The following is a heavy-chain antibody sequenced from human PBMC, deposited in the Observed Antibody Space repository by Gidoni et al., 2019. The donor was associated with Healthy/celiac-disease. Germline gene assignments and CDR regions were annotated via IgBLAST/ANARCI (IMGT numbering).Heavy chain of an antibody. CDR2: IIPIFGTA. D-gene: IGHD2-15*01. Sequence: QVQLVQSGAEVKKPGSSVKVSCKASGGTFSSSAISWVRQAPGQGLEWMGGIIPIFGTANYAQKFQGRVTITADESTSTAYMELSSLRSEDTAVYYCARGSHYCSGGSCLAFDIWGQGTMVTVSS. J-gene: IGHJ3*02. V-gene: IGHV1-69*01. CDR3: ARGSHYCSGGSCLAFDI. CDR1: GGTFSSSA.